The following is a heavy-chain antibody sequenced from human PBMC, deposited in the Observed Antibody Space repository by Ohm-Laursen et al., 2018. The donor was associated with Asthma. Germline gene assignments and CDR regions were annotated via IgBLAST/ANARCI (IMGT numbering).Heavy chain of an antibody. CDR3: ARLDWVQSMFDS. D-gene: IGHD3-9*01. J-gene: IGHJ4*02. CDR2: MSYRGGI. CDR1: GASVGDSTWS. Sequence: GTLSLTCAVSGASVGDSTWSWGWVRQPPGKELQFIAYMSYRGGINYNPSLQSRVTLSIDTSKNQVSLRLISVTAADSALYFCARLDWVQSMFDSWGQGNLVTVS. V-gene: IGHV4-59*02.